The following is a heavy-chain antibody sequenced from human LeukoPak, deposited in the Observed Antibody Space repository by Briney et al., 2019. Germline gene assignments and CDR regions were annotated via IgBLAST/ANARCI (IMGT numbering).Heavy chain of an antibody. Sequence: GGSMSPAWAVAGLSLSRFSMKWVSQVPSKGLGWVAFIRYDGNNKYSADSVKGRFTIPRDNSKNTLYLQRNSLGAEDTAVYYCAKDRQWLGLNYYFMDVWGKGTTVTISS. J-gene: IGHJ6*03. V-gene: IGHV3-30*02. CDR2: IRYDGNNK. CDR3: AKDRQWLGLNYYFMDV. CDR1: GLSLSRFS. D-gene: IGHD6-19*01.